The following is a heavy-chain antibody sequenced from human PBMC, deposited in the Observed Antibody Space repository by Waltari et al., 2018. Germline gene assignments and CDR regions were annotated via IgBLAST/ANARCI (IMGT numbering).Heavy chain of an antibody. CDR1: GFIFGNCN. V-gene: IGHV3-30*18. Sequence: QFQLVESGGGVVQPGRSLRLSCAASGFIFGNCNMHWVRQTPGQGLQWVEAISHDGSNKDYAASVKSRFTVSRDNSNNTLYLQINSLRADDTGIYFCVKYSGFDYFFDYWGQGTLVTVSS. CDR3: VKYSGFDYFFDY. CDR2: ISHDGSNK. D-gene: IGHD5-12*01. J-gene: IGHJ4*02.